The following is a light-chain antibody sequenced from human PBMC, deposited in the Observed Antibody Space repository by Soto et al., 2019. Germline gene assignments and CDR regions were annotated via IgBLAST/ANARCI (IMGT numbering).Light chain of an antibody. Sequence: IQVTQSPSSLSASVGDRVTITCRASQGIRDYLGWYQQKPGKAPQLLIYAASRLQSGVPSRFSGSGFGTDFTLTISGLQPEDVATYYCHQVNSYPHTLGQGTKLEIK. CDR1: QGIRDY. CDR3: HQVNSYPHT. J-gene: IGKJ2*01. CDR2: AAS. V-gene: IGKV1-9*01.